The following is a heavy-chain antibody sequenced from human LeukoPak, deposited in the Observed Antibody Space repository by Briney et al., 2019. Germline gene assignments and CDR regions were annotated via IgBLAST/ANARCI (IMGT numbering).Heavy chain of an antibody. CDR2: INHSGST. CDR1: GGSFSGYY. CDR3: ARGPTVTSFDY. V-gene: IGHV4-34*01. J-gene: IGHJ4*02. Sequence: SETLSLNCAVYGGSFSGYYWSWIRQPPGKGLEWIGEINHSGSTNYNPSLKSRVTISVDTSKNQFSLKLSSVTAADTAVYYCARGPTVTSFDYWGQGTLVTVSS. D-gene: IGHD4-17*01.